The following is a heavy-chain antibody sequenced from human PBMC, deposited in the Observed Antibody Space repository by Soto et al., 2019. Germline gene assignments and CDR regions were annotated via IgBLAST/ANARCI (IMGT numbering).Heavy chain of an antibody. D-gene: IGHD6-6*01. CDR2: ISSSSSYI. J-gene: IGHJ4*02. CDR3: ARRVSSSGGFDY. CDR1: GFIFEDYD. V-gene: IGHV3-21*01. Sequence: WGSLRLSCVASGFIFEDYDMNWVRQAPGKGLEWVSSISSSSSYIYYADSVKGRFTISRDNAKNSLYLQMNSLRAEDTAVYYCARRVSSSGGFDYWGQGTLVTVSS.